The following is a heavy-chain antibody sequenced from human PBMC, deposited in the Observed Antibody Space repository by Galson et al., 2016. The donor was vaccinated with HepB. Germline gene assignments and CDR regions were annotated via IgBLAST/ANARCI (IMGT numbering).Heavy chain of an antibody. J-gene: IGHJ4*02. Sequence: SLRLSCAASRFTFSRYWMSWVRQTPGKRLEWVANINQDGREIHYLDSVRGRFTVSRDNAGNSLYLEMSGLRSEDTAVYYCVRDGGDFGEPPRNYWGQGALVTVSS. D-gene: IGHD3-10*01. CDR2: INQDGREI. CDR3: VRDGGDFGEPPRNY. CDR1: RFTFSRYW. V-gene: IGHV3-7*01.